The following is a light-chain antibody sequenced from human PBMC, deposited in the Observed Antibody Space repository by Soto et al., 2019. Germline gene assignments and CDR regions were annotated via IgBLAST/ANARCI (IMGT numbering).Light chain of an antibody. CDR1: QNVYNN. J-gene: IGKJ4*01. CDR2: DAS. CDR3: QQCRNWPIT. V-gene: IGKV3-15*01. Sequence: EIVRTQSPATLSVSPGEGATLSCKASQNVYNNLAWYQQSPGQPPRLLIYDASTRATGISARFSGSGYGTEFTLFLSSLQSEGFAVYFCQQCRNWPITFRGGTTVEIK.